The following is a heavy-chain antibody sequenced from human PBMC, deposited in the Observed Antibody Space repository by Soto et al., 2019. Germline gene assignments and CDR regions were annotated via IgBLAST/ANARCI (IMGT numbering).Heavy chain of an antibody. CDR1: GFTFSNAW. CDR2: IKSKTDGGTT. V-gene: IGHV3-15*07. D-gene: IGHD3-22*01. CDR3: TTETPAGYYDSSGYYSWLAFDI. J-gene: IGHJ3*02. Sequence: EVQLVESGGGLVKPGGSLRLSCAASGFTFSNAWMNWVRQAPGKGLEWVGRIKSKTDGGTTDYAAPVKGRFTISRDDSKNTLYLQMNSLKTEYTAVYYCTTETPAGYYDSSGYYSWLAFDIWGQGTMVTVSS.